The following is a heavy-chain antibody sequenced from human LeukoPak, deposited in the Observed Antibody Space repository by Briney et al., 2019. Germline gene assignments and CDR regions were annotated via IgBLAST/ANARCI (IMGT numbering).Heavy chain of an antibody. D-gene: IGHD3-10*01. Sequence: ASVKVSCKASGYTFTGYYMHWVRQAPGQGLEWMGRINPNSGGTNYAQKFQGGVTMTRDTSISTAYMELSRLRSDDTAVYDCARVSGDTYYYYYGMDVWGQGTTVTVSS. J-gene: IGHJ6*02. CDR3: ARVSGDTYYYYYGMDV. V-gene: IGHV1-2*06. CDR2: INPNSGGT. CDR1: GYTFTGYY.